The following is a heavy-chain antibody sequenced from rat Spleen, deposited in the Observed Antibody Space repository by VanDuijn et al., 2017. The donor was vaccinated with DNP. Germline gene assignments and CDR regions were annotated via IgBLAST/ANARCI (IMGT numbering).Heavy chain of an antibody. Sequence: EVQLVESGGGLVQPGRSMKLSCAASGFTLSNYDMAWVRQLPSMGLEWVASLSPSGGSTYYRDSVKGRFTVSRDNAKDSLYLQMDSLRSEDTATYYCARYTAGIVFDYWGQGVMVTVSS. CDR1: GFTLSNYD. CDR2: LSPSGGST. V-gene: IGHV5-25*01. CDR3: ARYTAGIVFDY. J-gene: IGHJ2*01. D-gene: IGHD1-6*01.